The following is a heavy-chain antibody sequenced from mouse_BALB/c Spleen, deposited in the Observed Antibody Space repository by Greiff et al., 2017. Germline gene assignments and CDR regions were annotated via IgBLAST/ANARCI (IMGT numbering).Heavy chain of an antibody. J-gene: IGHJ2*01. CDR3: ARPRDYDGGYFDY. CDR2: ISSGGGST. V-gene: IGHV5-12-1*01. Sequence: EVHLVESGGGLVKPGGSLKLSCAASGFAFSSYDMSWVRQTPEKRLEWVAYISSGGGSTYYPDTVKGRFTISRDNAKNTLYLQMSSLKSEDTAMYYCARPRDYDGGYFDYWGQGTTLTVSS. CDR1: GFAFSSYD. D-gene: IGHD2-4*01.